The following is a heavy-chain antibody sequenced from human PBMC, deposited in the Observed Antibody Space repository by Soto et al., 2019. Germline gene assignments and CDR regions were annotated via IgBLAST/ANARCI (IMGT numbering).Heavy chain of an antibody. CDR2: IYPGDAET. Sequence: PGESLNISCQGSGYDVTHYWVAWVRQTPGKGLEGMGVIYPGDAETRYSPSFQCRVTFSVDKPIDTAYLHWSSLEASDTAIYYCARQGFSKHYFYAAEVWGQGTQVPVS. D-gene: IGHD6-13*01. CDR1: GYDVTHYW. V-gene: IGHV5-51*01. CDR3: ARQGFSKHYFYAAEV. J-gene: IGHJ6*02.